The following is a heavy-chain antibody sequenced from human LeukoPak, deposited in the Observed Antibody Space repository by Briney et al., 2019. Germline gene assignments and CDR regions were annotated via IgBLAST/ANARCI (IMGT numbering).Heavy chain of an antibody. V-gene: IGHV4-59*01. CDR1: GASIRSYY. D-gene: IGHD1-20*01. J-gene: IGHJ4*02. Sequence: TSETLSLTCTVSGASIRSYYWSWIRQPPRKGLEWIGYIYHSGNTNNNPSLKSRVTISVDTSKSQFSLNLISVTAADTAVYYCASLTITGTNRIDYWGQGILVTVSS. CDR3: ASLTITGTNRIDY. CDR2: IYHSGNT.